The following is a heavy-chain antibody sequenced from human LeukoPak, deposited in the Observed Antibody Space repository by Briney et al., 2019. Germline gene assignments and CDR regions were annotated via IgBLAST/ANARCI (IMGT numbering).Heavy chain of an antibody. Sequence: SETLSLTCTVSGGSISSYYWTWIRQPPGKGLEWIGYVYYSGSTNYNPSLKSRVTISVDTSKNQFSLKLSSVTAANTAVYYCAGSGYSSGWYYFDYWGQGSLVTVSS. D-gene: IGHD6-19*01. CDR2: VYYSGST. J-gene: IGHJ4*02. CDR3: AGSGYSSGWYYFDY. V-gene: IGHV4-59*08. CDR1: GGSISSYY.